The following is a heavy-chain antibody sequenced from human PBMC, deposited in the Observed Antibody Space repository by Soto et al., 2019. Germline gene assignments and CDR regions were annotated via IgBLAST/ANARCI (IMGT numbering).Heavy chain of an antibody. CDR2: ISGGGGSI. Sequence: GGSLRLSCAASGFTFSSYAMNWVRQAPGKGLEWVSVISGGGGSIYYVDSVKGRFTISRDNSKNTLLLQMNSLRAEDTAVYYCVKAPPTGYCSSNSCYGHYYYYYMDVWGKGTTVTVSS. CDR1: GFTFSSYA. D-gene: IGHD2-2*01. CDR3: VKAPPTGYCSSNSCYGHYYYYYMDV. V-gene: IGHV3-23*01. J-gene: IGHJ6*03.